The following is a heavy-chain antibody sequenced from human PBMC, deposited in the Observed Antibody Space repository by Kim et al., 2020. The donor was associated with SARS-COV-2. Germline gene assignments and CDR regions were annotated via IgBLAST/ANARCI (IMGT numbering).Heavy chain of an antibody. CDR1: GFTFSSYS. CDR3: ARSPFVDILTGPGFDP. J-gene: IGHJ5*02. V-gene: IGHV3-48*02. CDR2: ISSSSSTI. D-gene: IGHD3-9*01. Sequence: GVSLRLSCAASGFTFSSYSMNWVRQAPGKGLEWVSYISSSSSTIYYADSVKGRFTISRDNAKNSLYLQMNSLRDEDTAVYYCARSPFVDILTGPGFDPWGQGTLVTVSS.